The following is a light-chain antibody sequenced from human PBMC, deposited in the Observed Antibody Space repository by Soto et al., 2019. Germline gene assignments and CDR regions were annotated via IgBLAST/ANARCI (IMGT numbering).Light chain of an antibody. J-gene: IGLJ1*01. CDR3: CSYTSSSTYV. CDR1: SSDVGGYNY. V-gene: IGLV2-14*01. CDR2: DVS. Sequence: QSALTQPASVSGSPGQSITISCTGTSSDVGGYNYVSWYQQHPGKAPKLVIFDVSNRPSGVSNRFSGSKSGNTASLTISGLQAEYEADYYCCSYTSSSTYVFGSGTKLTVL.